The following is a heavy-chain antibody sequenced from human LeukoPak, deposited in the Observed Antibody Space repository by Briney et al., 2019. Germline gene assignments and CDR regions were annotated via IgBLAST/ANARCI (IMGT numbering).Heavy chain of an antibody. CDR3: ARVVVAATWPFDI. V-gene: IGHV4-38-2*01. J-gene: IGHJ3*02. CDR2: IYDSGST. CDR1: GYSISSGYY. Sequence: KPSEALSLTCAVSGYSISSGYYGGWIRHPPGEGVGWIGSIYDSGSTYYNPSLKSRVTISIDTSKNQFYLKLSSVTAADTAVYYCARVVVAATWPFDIWGQGTMVTVSS. D-gene: IGHD2-15*01.